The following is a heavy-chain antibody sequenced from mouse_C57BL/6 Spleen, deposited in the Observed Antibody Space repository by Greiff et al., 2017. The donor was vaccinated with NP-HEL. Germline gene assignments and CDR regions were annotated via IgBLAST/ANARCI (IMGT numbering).Heavy chain of an antibody. CDR1: GFNIKNTY. CDR2: IDPANGNT. V-gene: IGHV14-3*01. D-gene: IGHD1-1*01. J-gene: IGHJ4*01. Sequence: VQLQQSVAELVRPGASVKLSCTASGFNIKNTYMHWVKQRPEQGLEWIGRIDPANGNTKYAPKFQGKATITADPSSNKAYLQLSSLTSEDTAIYYCARGGSITTVVAEGYAMDYWGQGTSVTVSS. CDR3: ARGGSITTVVAEGYAMDY.